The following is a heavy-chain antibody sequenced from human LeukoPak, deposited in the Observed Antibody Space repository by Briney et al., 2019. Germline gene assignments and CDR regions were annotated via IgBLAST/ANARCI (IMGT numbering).Heavy chain of an antibody. J-gene: IGHJ6*02. CDR2: ISYDGSNK. Sequence: PGRSLRLSCAASGFTFSSYGMHWVRQAPGKGLEWVAVISYDGSNKYYADSVKGRFTISRDNSKNTLYLQMNSLRAEDTAVYYCAKDRGGSYFGSLGHYYGMDVWGQGTTVTVSS. CDR1: GFTFSSYG. D-gene: IGHD1-26*01. V-gene: IGHV3-30*18. CDR3: AKDRGGSYFGSLGHYYGMDV.